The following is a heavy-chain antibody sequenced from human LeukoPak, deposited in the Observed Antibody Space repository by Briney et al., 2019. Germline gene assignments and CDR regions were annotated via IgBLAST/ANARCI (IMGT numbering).Heavy chain of an antibody. CDR1: SYSISSGYY. V-gene: IGHV4-38-2*02. CDR3: ARAYCSSTSCYEGNWFDP. D-gene: IGHD2-2*01. Sequence: SETLSLTCTVSSYSISSGYYWGWIRQPPGKGLGWIGSIYHSGSTYYNPSLKSRVTISVDTSKNQFSLKLSSVTAADTAVYYCARAYCSSTSCYEGNWFDPWGQGTLVTVSS. CDR2: IYHSGST. J-gene: IGHJ5*02.